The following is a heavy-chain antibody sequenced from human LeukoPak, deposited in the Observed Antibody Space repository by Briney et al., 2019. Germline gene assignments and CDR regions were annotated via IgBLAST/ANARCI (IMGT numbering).Heavy chain of an antibody. D-gene: IGHD6-19*01. CDR2: INHSGST. J-gene: IGHJ4*02. Sequence: PSETLSLTCAVYGGSFSGYYWSWIRQPPGKGLEWIGEINHSGSTNYNPSLKSRVTISVDTSKNQCSLKLSSVTAADTAVYYCASSYSSGWYRRVLWGQGTLVTVSS. CDR3: ASSYSSGWYRRVL. V-gene: IGHV4-34*01. CDR1: GGSFSGYY.